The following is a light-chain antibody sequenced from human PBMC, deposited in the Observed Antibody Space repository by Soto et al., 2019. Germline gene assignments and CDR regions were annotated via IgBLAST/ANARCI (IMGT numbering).Light chain of an antibody. Sequence: DIGLTQSPLSLPVAPAEPASISCRSSQSLLLDTGNNHLDRYLQKPGQSPQLVMYLGSTRASGVPDRFSGSGSGTDLTLKISRVEAEDVGLYYRMQGLHVPPTFGQGTRLEIK. CDR3: MQGLHVPPT. CDR2: LGS. V-gene: IGKV2-28*01. J-gene: IGKJ5*01. CDR1: QSLLLDTGNNH.